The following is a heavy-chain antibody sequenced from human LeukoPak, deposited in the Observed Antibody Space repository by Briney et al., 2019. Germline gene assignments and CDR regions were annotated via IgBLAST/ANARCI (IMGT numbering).Heavy chain of an antibody. D-gene: IGHD3-22*01. V-gene: IGHV1-69*04. CDR1: GGTFSSYT. Sequence: ASVKVSCKASGGTFSSYTISWVRQAPGQGLEWMGRIIPILGIANYAQKFQGRVTITADKSTSTAYMELSSLRSEDTAVYYCARDYYDSSGYYGIDYWGQGTLVTVSS. CDR2: IIPILGIA. CDR3: ARDYYDSSGYYGIDY. J-gene: IGHJ4*02.